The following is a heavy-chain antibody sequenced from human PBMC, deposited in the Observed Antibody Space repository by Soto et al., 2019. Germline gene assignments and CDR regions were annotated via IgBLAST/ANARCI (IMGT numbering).Heavy chain of an antibody. Sequence: GESLKISCAASGFTFSSYAMSWVRQAPGKGLEWVSAISGSGGSTYYADSVKGRFTISRDNSKNTLYLQMNSLRAEDTAVYYCAGGLPAAIHYYYYYYMDVWGKGTTVTVSS. J-gene: IGHJ6*03. V-gene: IGHV3-23*01. CDR3: AGGLPAAIHYYYYYYMDV. D-gene: IGHD2-2*02. CDR1: GFTFSSYA. CDR2: ISGSGGST.